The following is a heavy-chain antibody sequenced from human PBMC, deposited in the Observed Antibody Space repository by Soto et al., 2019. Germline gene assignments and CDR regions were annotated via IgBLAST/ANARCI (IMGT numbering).Heavy chain of an antibody. J-gene: IGHJ6*02. V-gene: IGHV3-30*03. Sequence: PGGSLRLSCAASGFTFSSYGMHWVRQAPGKGLEWVAVISYDGSNKYYADSVKGRFTISRDNSKNTLYLQMNSLRVEDTAVYYCATRPSDTAMVTDYYYYGMDVWGQGTTVTVSS. CDR3: ATRPSDTAMVTDYYYYGMDV. CDR2: ISYDGSNK. D-gene: IGHD5-18*01. CDR1: GFTFSSYG.